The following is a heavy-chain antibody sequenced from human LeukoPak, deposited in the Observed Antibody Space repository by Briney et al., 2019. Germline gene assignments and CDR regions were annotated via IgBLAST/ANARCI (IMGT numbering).Heavy chain of an antibody. D-gene: IGHD5-12*01. Sequence: SETLSLTCAVSGGSISSGGYSWSWIRQPPGKGLEWIGYIYHSGSTYYNPSPKSRVTISADRSKNQFSLKLSSVTAADTAVYYCARVGKVATFDYWGQGTLVTVSS. CDR3: ARVGKVATFDY. CDR1: GGSISSGGYS. CDR2: IYHSGST. V-gene: IGHV4-30-2*01. J-gene: IGHJ4*02.